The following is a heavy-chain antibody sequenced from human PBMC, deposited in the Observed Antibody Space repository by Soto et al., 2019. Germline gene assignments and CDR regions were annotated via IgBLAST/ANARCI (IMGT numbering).Heavy chain of an antibody. Sequence: QVQLQQRGAGLLKPSETLSLTCAVFGGSFSGYYWSWIRQPPGKGLEWIGEINRNGGTNYNPSLRSRVTISGDSSNGQFSLPLTSVTAADTAVYSCARGRGRTTGWYPMYWGQGTLVTVSS. CDR2: INRNGGT. CDR3: ARGRGRTTGWYPMY. D-gene: IGHD6-19*01. V-gene: IGHV4-34*02. J-gene: IGHJ4*02. CDR1: GGSFSGYY.